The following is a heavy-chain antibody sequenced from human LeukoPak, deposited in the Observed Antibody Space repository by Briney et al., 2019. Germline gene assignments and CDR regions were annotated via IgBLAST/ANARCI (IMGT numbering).Heavy chain of an antibody. D-gene: IGHD3-16*01. CDR3: AGDTPPGGDYYFDY. Sequence: GGSLRLSCAASGFSFSTYGIHWVRQAPGKGLEWVALIWNAGTNTYYADSVKGRFTISRDNSKNTLYLQMNSLRAEDTAVYYCAGDTPPGGDYYFDYWGQGTLVIVSS. CDR2: IWNAGTNT. CDR1: GFSFSTYG. J-gene: IGHJ4*02. V-gene: IGHV3-33*01.